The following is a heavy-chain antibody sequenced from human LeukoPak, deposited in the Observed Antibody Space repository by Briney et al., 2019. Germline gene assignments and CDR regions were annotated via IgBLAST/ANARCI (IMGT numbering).Heavy chain of an antibody. CDR3: AKGQQLDY. CDR1: GFSFGSYW. Sequence: GGSLRLSCAASGFSFGSYWMTWVRQAPGKGLEWMANIKEDGSEKYYVESVKGRFTISRDNSKNTLYLQMNSLRAEDTAVYYCAKGQQLDYWGQGTLVTVSS. CDR2: IKEDGSEK. J-gene: IGHJ4*02. V-gene: IGHV3-7*02. D-gene: IGHD6-13*01.